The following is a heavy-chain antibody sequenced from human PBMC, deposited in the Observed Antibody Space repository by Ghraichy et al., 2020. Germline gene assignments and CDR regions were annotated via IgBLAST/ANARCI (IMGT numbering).Heavy chain of an antibody. J-gene: IGHJ4*02. V-gene: IGHV4-34*01. Sequence: SETLSLTCAVYGGSFSTYYWTWIRQPPGKGLEWIGEINHRGTTNYNPSLKSRVTISPDTSKNQFSLKLTSVTAADTAVYYCAIDSGSHHAPPYWGQGTLVTVSS. D-gene: IGHD1-26*01. CDR1: GGSFSTYY. CDR3: AIDSGSHHAPPY. CDR2: INHRGTT.